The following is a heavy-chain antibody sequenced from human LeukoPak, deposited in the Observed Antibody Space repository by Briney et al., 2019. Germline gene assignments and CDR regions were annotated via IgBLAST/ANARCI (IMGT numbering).Heavy chain of an antibody. Sequence: PGGSLRLSCAASGFTFSSYSMNWVRQAPGKGLEWVSYISSSSSTIYYADSVKGRFTISRDNAKNSLYLQMNSLRAEDTAVYYCARDTHYDSSGYYPNWFDPWGQGTLVTVSS. V-gene: IGHV3-48*01. D-gene: IGHD3-22*01. CDR2: ISSSSSTI. CDR1: GFTFSSYS. CDR3: ARDTHYDSSGYYPNWFDP. J-gene: IGHJ5*02.